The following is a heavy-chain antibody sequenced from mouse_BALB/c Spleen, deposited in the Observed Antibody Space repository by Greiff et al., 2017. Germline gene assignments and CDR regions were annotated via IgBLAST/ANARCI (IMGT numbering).Heavy chain of an antibody. CDR3: TRSLSYGNYAMDY. J-gene: IGHJ4*01. CDR1: GYTFTSYW. V-gene: IGHV1-5*01. CDR2: IYPGNSDT. D-gene: IGHD2-1*01. Sequence: EVQLQQSGTVLARPGASVKMSCKASGYTFTSYWMHWVKQRPGQGLEWIGAIYPGNSDTSYNQKFKGKAKLTAVTSTSTAYMELSSLTNEDSAVYYCTRSLSYGNYAMDYWGQGTSVTVSA.